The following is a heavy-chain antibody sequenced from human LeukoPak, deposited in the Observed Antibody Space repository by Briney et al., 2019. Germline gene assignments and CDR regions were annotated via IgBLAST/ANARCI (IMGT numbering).Heavy chain of an antibody. CDR2: INHSGST. J-gene: IGHJ4*02. V-gene: IGHV4-34*01. CDR3: ARGFGSGSYYNY. Sequence: PSETLSLTCAVYGGSFSGYYRSWIRQPLGKGLEWIGEINHSGSTNYNPSLKSRVTISVDTSKNQFSLKLSSVTAADTAVYYCARGFGSGSYYNYWGQGTLVTVSS. CDR1: GGSFSGYY. D-gene: IGHD3-10*01.